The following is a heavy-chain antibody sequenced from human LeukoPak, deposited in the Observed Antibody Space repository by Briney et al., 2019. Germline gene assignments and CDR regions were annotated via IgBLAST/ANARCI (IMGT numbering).Heavy chain of an antibody. J-gene: IGHJ4*02. D-gene: IGHD3-3*01. CDR2: IRYDGSNK. CDR3: TTVPLYYDFWSGYYEDY. V-gene: IGHV3-30*02. Sequence: PGGSLRLSCAASGFTFSSYGMHWVRQAPGKGLEWVAFIRYDGSNKYYADSVKGRFTISRDNSKNTLYLQMNSLKTEDTAVYYCTTVPLYYDFWSGYYEDYWGQGTLVTVSS. CDR1: GFTFSSYG.